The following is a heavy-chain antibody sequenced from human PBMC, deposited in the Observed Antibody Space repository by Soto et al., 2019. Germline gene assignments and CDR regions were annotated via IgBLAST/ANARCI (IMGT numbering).Heavy chain of an antibody. Sequence: PSETLSLTCTVSGGSLSSGDYYWNWVRQRPGKGLEWIGNIFYSGSTYYNPSLMSRLTIAVDTSKNQFSLSLISVTAADTAVYFCARDRYNYDRDGYYYCFDFWGKGTLVTVSS. D-gene: IGHD3-22*01. V-gene: IGHV4-31*02. CDR3: ARDRYNYDRDGYYYCFDF. CDR1: GGSLSSGDYY. CDR2: IFYSGST. J-gene: IGHJ4*02.